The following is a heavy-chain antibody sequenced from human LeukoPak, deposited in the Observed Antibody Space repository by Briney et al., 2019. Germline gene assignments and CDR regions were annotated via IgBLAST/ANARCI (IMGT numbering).Heavy chain of an antibody. V-gene: IGHV1-46*01. D-gene: IGHD4-17*01. CDR2: INPSGGNT. CDR1: GYTFTSYC. J-gene: IGHJ4*02. Sequence: ASVKVSCKASGYTFTSYCMHWVRQAPGQGLEWMGRINPSGGNTSYAQRFQGRVTMTMDTSASTAYMELSSLRSEDTAVYCYARNYGDYKLELDYWGQGTLVTVPA. CDR3: ARNYGDYKLELDY.